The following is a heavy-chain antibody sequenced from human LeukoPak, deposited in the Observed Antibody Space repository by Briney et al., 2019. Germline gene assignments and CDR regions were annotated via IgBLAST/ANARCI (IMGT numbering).Heavy chain of an antibody. CDR1: GFTFSNYA. CDR3: ARDLWGFGELSG. Sequence: GGSLRLSCAASGFTFSNYARRWVRQAPGKGLEWVSGISGSGDSTYYADSVKGRFTISGDNAKNTLYLQMNSLRAEDTAVYYCARDLWGFGELSGWGQGTLVAVSS. CDR2: ISGSGDST. J-gene: IGHJ4*02. D-gene: IGHD3-10*01. V-gene: IGHV3-23*01.